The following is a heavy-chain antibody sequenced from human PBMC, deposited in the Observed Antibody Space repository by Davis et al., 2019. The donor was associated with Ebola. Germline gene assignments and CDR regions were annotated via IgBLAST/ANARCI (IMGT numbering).Heavy chain of an antibody. CDR1: GYTFTGYY. D-gene: IGHD2-2*01. Sequence: ASVKVSCKASGYTFTGYYMHWVRQAPGQGLEWMGWINPNSGGTNYAQKFQGRVTMTRDTSISTAYMELSRLRSDDTAVYYCARVIVVPAVAFGYWGQGTLVTVSS. J-gene: IGHJ4*02. CDR2: INPNSGGT. CDR3: ARVIVVPAVAFGY. V-gene: IGHV1-2*02.